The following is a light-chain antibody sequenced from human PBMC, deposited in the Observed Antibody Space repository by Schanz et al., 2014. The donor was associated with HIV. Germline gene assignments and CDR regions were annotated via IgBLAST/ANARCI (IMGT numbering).Light chain of an antibody. CDR3: MQALQTLT. CDR2: LGS. CDR1: QSLLHSNGYNY. Sequence: EIVLTQSPLSLPVTPGAPASISCRSSQSLLHSNGYNYLDWYLQKPLKSPQLLIYLGSNRASGVTERDSGIGSGTYYTLKISRVEAEDVGVYYCMQALQTLTFGGGTKVEIK. J-gene: IGKJ4*01. V-gene: IGKV2-28*01.